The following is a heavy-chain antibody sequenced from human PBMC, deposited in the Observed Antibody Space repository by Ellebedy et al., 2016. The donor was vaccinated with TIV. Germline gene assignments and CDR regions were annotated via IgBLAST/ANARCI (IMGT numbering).Heavy chain of an antibody. Sequence: AASVKVSCKASGYTFTGNYMHWVRQAPGQGLEWMGWINPNSGGTNYAQTFQGRVTMTRDTSISTAYMELSRLRSDDTAVYYCARDMGYSGYDSEYFQHWGQGTLVTVSS. CDR3: ARDMGYSGYDSEYFQH. D-gene: IGHD5-12*01. J-gene: IGHJ1*01. V-gene: IGHV1-2*02. CDR2: INPNSGGT. CDR1: GYTFTGNY.